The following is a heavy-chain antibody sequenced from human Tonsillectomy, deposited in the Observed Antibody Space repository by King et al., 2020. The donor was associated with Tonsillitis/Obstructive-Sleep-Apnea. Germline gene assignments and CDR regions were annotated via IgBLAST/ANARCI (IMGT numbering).Heavy chain of an antibody. CDR2: IYYNGDT. D-gene: IGHD2-21*02. CDR1: GGSVSSRDYY. J-gene: IGHJ6*03. V-gene: IGHV4-39*01. CDR3: ARHAHDSNSYYDMDV. Sequence: MQLQESGPGLVKPSETLSLTCSVSGGSVSSRDYYWGWIRQPPGKGLEWIASIYYNGDTYYNPALERRVTISVDTSKNQFSLKLSSVTAADTSVYYCARHAHDSNSYYDMDVWGTGTKVTVSS.